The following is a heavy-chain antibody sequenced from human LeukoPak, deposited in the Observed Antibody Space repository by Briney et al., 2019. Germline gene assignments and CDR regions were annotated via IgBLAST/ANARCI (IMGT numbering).Heavy chain of an antibody. Sequence: GGALRLSCAASGFTFSSYSMNWVRQAPGKGLDRISYISSSSSTMYYADTVKGRLTISRDNAKNSLYLQMNSLRAEDTAVFYCAKSPDYGDYWAFDYWGQGTLVTVTS. CDR1: GFTFSSYS. CDR3: AKSPDYGDYWAFDY. CDR2: ISSSSSTM. J-gene: IGHJ4*02. D-gene: IGHD4-17*01. V-gene: IGHV3-48*01.